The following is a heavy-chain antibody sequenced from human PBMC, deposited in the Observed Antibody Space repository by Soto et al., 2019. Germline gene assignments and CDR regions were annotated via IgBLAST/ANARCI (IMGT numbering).Heavy chain of an antibody. D-gene: IGHD2-15*01. CDR2: IYWDDDK. Sequence: QITLKESGPPLVKPTQTLTLTCTFSGFSLSTSGVGVGWIRQPPGKALEWLALIYWDDDKRYSPSLKSRLTIXXDXSXXQVVLTMTNMDPVDTATYSCALSILYFLGSGSWPRWGQGTLVTVSS. J-gene: IGHJ4*02. CDR1: GFSLSTSGVG. V-gene: IGHV2-5*02. CDR3: ALSILYFLGSGSWPR.